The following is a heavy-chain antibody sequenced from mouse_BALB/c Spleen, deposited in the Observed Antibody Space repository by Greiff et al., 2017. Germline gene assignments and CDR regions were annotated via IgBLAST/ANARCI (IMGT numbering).Heavy chain of an antibody. CDR3: ARDRYDYAMDY. Sequence: QVQLQQSGAELAKPGASVKMSCKASGYTFTSYWMHWVKQRPGQGLEWIGYINPSTGYTEYNQKFKDKATLTADKSSSTAYMQLSSLTSEDSAVYYCARDRYDYAMDYWGQGTSVTVSS. D-gene: IGHD2-14*01. CDR1: GYTFTSYW. V-gene: IGHV1-7*01. CDR2: INPSTGYT. J-gene: IGHJ4*01.